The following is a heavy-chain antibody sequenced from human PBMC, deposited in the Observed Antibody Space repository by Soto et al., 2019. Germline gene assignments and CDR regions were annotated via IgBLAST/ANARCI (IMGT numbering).Heavy chain of an antibody. CDR2: ISYDGSDK. D-gene: IGHD3-10*01. Sequence: QVQLVESGGGVVQPGRSLRLSCAASEFPFTSYGMHWVREGPDKGLEWVAIISYDGSDKYYADSVKGRFTISRDNSENTLYLQMNSLRPEDTALYYCVGGQYYFDYRGQGTLVIVSS. J-gene: IGHJ4*02. CDR1: EFPFTSYG. V-gene: IGHV3-30*03. CDR3: VGGQYYFDY.